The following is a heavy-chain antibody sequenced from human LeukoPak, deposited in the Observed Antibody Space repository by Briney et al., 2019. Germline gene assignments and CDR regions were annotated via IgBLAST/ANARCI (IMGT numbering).Heavy chain of an antibody. V-gene: IGHV5-51*01. CDR2: IYPADSDT. Sequence: GASLKISFKGSGSRFTSYWIGWGRQTPGKGLEWMGIIYPADSDTRYSPSFQGQVTISADKSISTAYLQWSSLKASDTAMYYCARPDSSGYYSIYWGQGTLVTVSS. D-gene: IGHD3-22*01. CDR3: ARPDSSGYYSIY. CDR1: GSRFTSYW. J-gene: IGHJ4*02.